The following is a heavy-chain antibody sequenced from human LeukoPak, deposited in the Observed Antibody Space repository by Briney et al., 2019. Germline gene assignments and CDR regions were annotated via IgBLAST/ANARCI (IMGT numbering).Heavy chain of an antibody. CDR1: GGTFGSYA. V-gene: IGHV1-69*05. J-gene: IGHJ3*02. D-gene: IGHD4-11*01. CDR3: ARGDYKGIDAFDI. CDR2: IIPIFGTA. Sequence: SVKVSCKASGGTFGSYAISWVRQAPGQGLEWMGGIIPIFGTANYAQKFQGRVTITTDESTSTAYMELSSLRSEDTAVYYCARGDYKGIDAFDIWGQGTMVTVSS.